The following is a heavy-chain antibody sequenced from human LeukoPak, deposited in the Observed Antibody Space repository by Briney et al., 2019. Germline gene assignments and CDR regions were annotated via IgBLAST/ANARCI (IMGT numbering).Heavy chain of an antibody. CDR2: IYYSGST. V-gene: IGHV4-59*01. D-gene: IGHD6-13*01. J-gene: IGHJ5*02. Sequence: PSETLSLTCTVSGGSISSYYWSWIRQPPGKGLEWIGYIYYSGSTNYNPSLKSRVTISVDTSKNQFSLKLSSVTAADTAVYYCARGGGSSWYGGNWFDPWGQGTLVTVSS. CDR1: GGSISSYY. CDR3: ARGGGSSWYGGNWFDP.